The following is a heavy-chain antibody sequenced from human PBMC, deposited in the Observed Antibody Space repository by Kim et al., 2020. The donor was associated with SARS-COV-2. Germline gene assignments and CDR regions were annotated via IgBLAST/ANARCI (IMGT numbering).Heavy chain of an antibody. V-gene: IGHV3-23*01. CDR1: GFTFSSYA. Sequence: GGSLRLSCAASGFTFSSYAMSWVRQAPGKGLEWVSAISGSGGSTYYADSVKGRFTISRDNSKNTLYLQMNSLRAEDTAVYYCAKDPGDHIAADDDDAFDIWGQGTMVTVSS. CDR3: AKDPGDHIAADDDDAFDI. D-gene: IGHD6-13*01. J-gene: IGHJ3*02. CDR2: ISGSGGST.